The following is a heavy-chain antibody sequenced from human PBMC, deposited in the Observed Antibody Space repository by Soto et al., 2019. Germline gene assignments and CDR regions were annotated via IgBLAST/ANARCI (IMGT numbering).Heavy chain of an antibody. V-gene: IGHV3-49*03. D-gene: IGHD6-6*01. J-gene: IGHJ5*02. Sequence: GGSLRLSCTASGFTFGDYAMSWFRQAPGKGLEWVGFIRSKAYGGTTEYAASVKGRFTISRDDSKSIAYLQMNSLKTEDTAVYYCTRDLGIVARPNWFDPWGQGTLVTVSS. CDR3: TRDLGIVARPNWFDP. CDR2: IRSKAYGGTT. CDR1: GFTFGDYA.